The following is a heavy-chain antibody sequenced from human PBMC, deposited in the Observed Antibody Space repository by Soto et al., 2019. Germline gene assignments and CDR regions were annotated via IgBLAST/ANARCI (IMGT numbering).Heavy chain of an antibody. Sequence: QMQLLASGGGVVQPVKALRLSCAASGFAFNSHSMHWVRQAPGKGLEWLALMTSDGSSKFYADSVKGRCTISRDNSNNTHYLEMNSLRSEDTSVYYGARDRVIRYTGYELDHWGQGTLVTVSS. J-gene: IGHJ4*02. V-gene: IGHV3-30-3*01. CDR3: ARDRVIRYTGYELDH. CDR1: GFAFNSHS. CDR2: MTSDGSSK. D-gene: IGHD3-9*01.